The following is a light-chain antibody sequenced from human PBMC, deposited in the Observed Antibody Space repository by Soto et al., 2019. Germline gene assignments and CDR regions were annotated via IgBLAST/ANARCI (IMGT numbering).Light chain of an antibody. V-gene: IGKV3D-11*02. CDR1: RTVIRNN. CDR2: DVS. Sequence: EIVFTQSPATLSFSSVWGSTLSCTASRTVIRNNLAWHQQKPGQAPRLLIYDVSNRATGIPARFSGSGSGTDFTLTISSLEPGDFAVYYCQQRNDWQVTFGQGTRLEIK. J-gene: IGKJ5*01. CDR3: QQRNDWQVT.